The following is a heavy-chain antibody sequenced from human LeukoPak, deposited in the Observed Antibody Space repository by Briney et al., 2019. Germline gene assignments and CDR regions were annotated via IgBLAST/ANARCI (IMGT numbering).Heavy chain of an antibody. Sequence: PGGSLRLSCVASGFPLSSFAMSWVRQTPERGLEWVSATSSSDSGTYHADSVKGRFTISRDNLKNTLYLQMNFLRAEDTGLYYCARSPVTSCLGASCYPFDYWGRGNLVTVSS. CDR1: GFPLSSFA. V-gene: IGHV3-23*01. D-gene: IGHD4/OR15-4a*01. J-gene: IGHJ4*02. CDR3: ARSPVTSCLGASCYPFDY. CDR2: TSSSDSGT.